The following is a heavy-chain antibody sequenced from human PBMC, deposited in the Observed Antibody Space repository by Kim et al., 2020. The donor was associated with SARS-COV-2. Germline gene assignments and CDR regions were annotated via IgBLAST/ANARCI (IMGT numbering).Heavy chain of an antibody. CDR1: GYTFTGYY. J-gene: IGHJ3*02. D-gene: IGHD3-3*02. CDR3: ARDRRPLSAFDI. CDR2: INPNSGGT. Sequence: ASVKVSCKASGYTFTGYYMHWVRQAPGQGLEWMGWINPNSGGTNYAQKFQGRVTMTRDTSISTAYMELSRLKSDDTAVYYCARDRRPLSAFDIWGQGTMVTVSS. V-gene: IGHV1-2*02.